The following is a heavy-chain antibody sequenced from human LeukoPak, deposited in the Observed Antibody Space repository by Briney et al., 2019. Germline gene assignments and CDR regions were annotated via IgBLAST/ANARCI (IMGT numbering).Heavy chain of an antibody. CDR3: TTDLTDVDY. Sequence: PGGSLRLSCAASGFTFSSYSMNWVRQAPGQGLEWVGRIKSKTDGGTTDYAAPVKGRFTISRDDSKNTLYLQMNSLKTEVTAVCYCTTDLTDVDYWGQGTLVTVSS. J-gene: IGHJ4*02. V-gene: IGHV3-15*01. D-gene: IGHD2-8*02. CDR2: IKSKTDGGTT. CDR1: GFTFSSYS.